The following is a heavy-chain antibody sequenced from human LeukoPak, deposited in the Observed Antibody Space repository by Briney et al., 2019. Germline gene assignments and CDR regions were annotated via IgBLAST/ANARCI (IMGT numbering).Heavy chain of an antibody. J-gene: IGHJ5*02. CDR3: ARTGIAARPTVWFDP. Sequence: PGGSLRLSCVASGFTFSNYWMHWVRQAPGKGLMWVSQINNDERTTTYADSVKGRFTISRDNAKNTLYLQMNSLRVEDTAVYYCARTGIAARPTVWFDPWGQGTLVTVSP. CDR2: INNDERTT. CDR1: GFTFSNYW. V-gene: IGHV3-74*01. D-gene: IGHD6-6*01.